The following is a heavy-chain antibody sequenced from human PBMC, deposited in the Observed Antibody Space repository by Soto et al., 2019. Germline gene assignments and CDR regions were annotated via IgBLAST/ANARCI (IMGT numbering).Heavy chain of an antibody. CDR1: GFTLSNYW. CDR3: ARRREYSPGSHIYGLDV. D-gene: IGHD5-12*01. Sequence: PGGSLRLSCAASGFTLSNYWMHWVRQAPGKGLVWVSRISSDGSDISYVDSVKGRLTISRDNAKNTLYLQMNSLRAEDTAVYYCARRREYSPGSHIYGLDVWGQGTTVTVSS. V-gene: IGHV3-74*01. CDR2: ISSDGSDI. J-gene: IGHJ6*02.